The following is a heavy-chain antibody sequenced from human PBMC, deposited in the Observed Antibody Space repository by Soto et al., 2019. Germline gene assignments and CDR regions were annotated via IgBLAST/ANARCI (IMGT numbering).Heavy chain of an antibody. D-gene: IGHD5-12*01. V-gene: IGHV1-18*01. CDR3: AREGVAPYYYYGMDV. J-gene: IGHJ6*02. CDR1: GYTFTRSG. CDR2: ISTYNGDT. Sequence: VSVKVSWKASGYTFTRSGISWVRQAPGQGLEWMGWISTYNGDTNYAQTFQGRVTMTTDTSTSTVHMEVRSLRSDDTAVYYCAREGVAPYYYYGMDVWGQGTPVTVSS.